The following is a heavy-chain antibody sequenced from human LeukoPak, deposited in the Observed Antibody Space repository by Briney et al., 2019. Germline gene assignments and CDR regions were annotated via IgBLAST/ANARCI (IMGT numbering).Heavy chain of an antibody. CDR2: IIPIFGTA. CDR3: ARGATYSSSPALDY. Sequence: VASVKVSCKASGGTFSSYAISWVRQAPGQGLEWMGGIIPIFGTANYAQKFQGRVTITTDESTSTAYMELSSLRSEDTAVYYCARGATYSSSPALDYWGQGTLVTVSS. CDR1: GGTFSSYA. J-gene: IGHJ4*02. V-gene: IGHV1-69*05. D-gene: IGHD6-6*01.